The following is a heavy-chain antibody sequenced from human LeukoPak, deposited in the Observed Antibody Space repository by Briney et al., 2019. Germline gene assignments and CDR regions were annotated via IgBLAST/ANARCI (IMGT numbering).Heavy chain of an antibody. CDR2: ISVSGAST. J-gene: IGHJ4*02. V-gene: IGHV3-23*01. CDR3: AKDRYGSGSYYKCYFDY. Sequence: PGGSLRLSCAASGFIFSSYSMSWVRQAPGKGLEWVSAISVSGASTYYADSVKGRFTISRDNSKNTLYLQMNTLRAEDTAVYYCAKDRYGSGSYYKCYFDYWGQGTLVTVSS. D-gene: IGHD3-10*01. CDR1: GFIFSSYS.